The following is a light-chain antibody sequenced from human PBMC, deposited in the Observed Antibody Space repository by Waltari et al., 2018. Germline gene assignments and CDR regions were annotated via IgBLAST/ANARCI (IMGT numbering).Light chain of an antibody. Sequence: DIQMTQSPSTLSASVGDRVTITCRASQTINRWLAWYQQKPGKAPKLLIYKASILESGVPPRFSGSGSGTEFTLTISSLQAEDVAVYYCHQYYSTPQTFGQGTTLEIK. J-gene: IGKJ2*01. CDR2: KAS. CDR1: QTINRW. V-gene: IGKV1-5*03. CDR3: HQYYSTPQT.